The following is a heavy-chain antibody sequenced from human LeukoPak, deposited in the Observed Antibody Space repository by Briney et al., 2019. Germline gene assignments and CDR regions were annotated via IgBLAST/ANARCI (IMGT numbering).Heavy chain of an antibody. Sequence: GGSLRLSCAASGFTFSNAWMSWVRQAPGKGLEWVGRIKSRTDGGTTDYAAPVKGRFTISRDGSKNTLYLQMNSLKTEDTAVYYCTTSYMVRGVILTYYFDYWGQGTLVTVSS. CDR2: IKSRTDGGTT. J-gene: IGHJ4*02. V-gene: IGHV3-15*01. CDR3: TTSYMVRGVILTYYFDY. CDR1: GFTFSNAW. D-gene: IGHD3-10*01.